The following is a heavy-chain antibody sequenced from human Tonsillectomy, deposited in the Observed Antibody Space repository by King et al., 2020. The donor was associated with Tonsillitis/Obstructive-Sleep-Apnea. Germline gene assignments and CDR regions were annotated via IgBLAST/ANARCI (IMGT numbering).Heavy chain of an antibody. CDR2: ISPSGGSK. J-gene: IGHJ6*04. Sequence: VQLVQSGAEVKKPGASVKVSCKASGDNFTSYYMHWVRQAPGQGLEWMGTISPSGGSKSYAQKFQGRATMNRDTSTSTVYMDLSSLRSEDTAVYYCARELDVWGKGTTVTVSS. CDR1: GDNFTSYY. CDR3: ARELDV. V-gene: IGHV1-46*01.